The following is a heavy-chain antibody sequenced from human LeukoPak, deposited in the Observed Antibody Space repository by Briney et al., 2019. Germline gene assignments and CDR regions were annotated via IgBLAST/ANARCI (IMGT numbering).Heavy chain of an antibody. V-gene: IGHV1-69*04. Sequence: SVPVSCKASGATFSSYAITWVRHPPGRGLEWMGRIITTLEVANYAQKVQGRCTITADKSTSTGYMELSSLRPEETAVYYCARVISGTWLWFWGQGTLVTVSS. D-gene: IGHD1-14*01. CDR3: ARVISGTWLWF. CDR2: IITTLEVA. CDR1: GATFSSYA. J-gene: IGHJ4*02.